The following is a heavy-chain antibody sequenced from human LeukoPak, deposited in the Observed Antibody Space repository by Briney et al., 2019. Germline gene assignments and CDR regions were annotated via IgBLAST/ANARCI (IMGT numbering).Heavy chain of an antibody. CDR1: GFTFSSYG. CDR3: ARETAAGELDY. J-gene: IGHJ4*02. V-gene: IGHV3-33*01. D-gene: IGHD6-13*01. Sequence: GRPLRLSCAASGFTFSSYGMHWVRQAPGKGLEWVAVIWYDGSNKYYADSVKGRFTISRDNSKNTLYLQMNSLRAEDTAVYYCARETAAGELDYWGQGTLVTVSS. CDR2: IWYDGSNK.